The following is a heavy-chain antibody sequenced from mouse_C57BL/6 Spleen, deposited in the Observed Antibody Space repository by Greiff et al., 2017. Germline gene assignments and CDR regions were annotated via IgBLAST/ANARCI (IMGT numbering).Heavy chain of an antibody. D-gene: IGHD3-1*01. CDR1: GYTFTSYW. CDR3: ARSPPGWNYFDY. Sequence: QVQLQQPGAELVMPGASVKLSCKASGYTFTSYWMHWVKQRPGQGLEWIGEIDPSDSYTNYNQKFKGKSTLTVDKSSSTAYMQLSSLTSEDSAVYYCARSPPGWNYFDYWGQGTTLTVSS. J-gene: IGHJ2*01. V-gene: IGHV1-69*01. CDR2: IDPSDSYT.